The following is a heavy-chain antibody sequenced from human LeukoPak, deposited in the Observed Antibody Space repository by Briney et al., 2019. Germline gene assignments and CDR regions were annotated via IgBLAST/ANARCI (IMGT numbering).Heavy chain of an antibody. V-gene: IGHV4-39*01. CDR2: IVYTGRT. Sequence: SETLSLTCTVSGGSISSSSYYWGWIRQPPGKGLEWIGSIVYTGRTYYNPSLKSRVAISVDTSKNQFSLKLSSVTAADTAVYYCARGRGNYYYYGMDVWGQGTTVTVSS. CDR1: GGSISSSSYY. D-gene: IGHD6-25*01. J-gene: IGHJ6*02. CDR3: ARGRGNYYYYGMDV.